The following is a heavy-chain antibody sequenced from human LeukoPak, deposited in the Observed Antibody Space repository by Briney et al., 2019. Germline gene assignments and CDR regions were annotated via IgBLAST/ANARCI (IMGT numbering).Heavy chain of an antibody. V-gene: IGHV4-34*01. CDR3: ARGPYPNPRA. D-gene: IGHD1-14*01. Sequence: SETLSLTCVVYGGSFSGHYWSWIRQPPGKGLEWIGEINHSGSTNYNPSLKSRVTISVDTSKNQFSLKLSSVTAADTAVYYCARGPYPNPRAWGQGTLVTISS. CDR1: GGSFSGHY. J-gene: IGHJ5*02. CDR2: INHSGST.